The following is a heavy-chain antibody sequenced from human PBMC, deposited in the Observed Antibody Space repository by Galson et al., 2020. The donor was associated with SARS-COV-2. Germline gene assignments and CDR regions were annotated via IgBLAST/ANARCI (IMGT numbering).Heavy chain of an antibody. Sequence: GESLKISCAASGFTFSSYAMHWVRQAPGKGLEWVAVISYDGNNKYYADSVKGRFTISRDNSKNTLYLQMNSLRAEDTAVYYCAFELLWLGDSQSDWGQGALVTVSS. J-gene: IGHJ4*02. CDR2: ISYDGNNK. V-gene: IGHV3-30-3*01. CDR1: GFTFSSYA. D-gene: IGHD3-10*01. CDR3: AFELLWLGDSQSD.